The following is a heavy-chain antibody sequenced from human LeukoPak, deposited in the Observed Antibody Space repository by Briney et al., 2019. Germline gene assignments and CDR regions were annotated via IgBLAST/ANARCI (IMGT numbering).Heavy chain of an antibody. CDR3: ARDSGSGSNDY. D-gene: IGHD1-26*01. V-gene: IGHV1-69*05. Sequence: SVKVSCKASGGTFSSYAISWVRQAPGQGLEWMGGIIPIFGTANYAQNFQGRVTFISNTSATTAFMELSSLRSEDAAMYYCARDSGSGSNDYWGQGTLVTVSS. J-gene: IGHJ4*02. CDR1: GGTFSSYA. CDR2: IIPIFGTA.